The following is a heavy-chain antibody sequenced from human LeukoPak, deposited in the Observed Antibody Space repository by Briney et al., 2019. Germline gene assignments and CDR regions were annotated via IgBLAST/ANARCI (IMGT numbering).Heavy chain of an antibody. CDR1: GFTFSNYG. CDR3: AKDFRIGYSAHFDY. J-gene: IGHJ4*02. D-gene: IGHD2-21*01. V-gene: IGHV3-30*18. CDR2: ISYDGRNR. Sequence: GGSLRLSCAASGFTFSNYGIHWVRQAPGKGLEWVTFISYDGRNRHYVDSVKGRFSISRDNSKNTLYLQMDSLRGEDTAVYYCAKDFRIGYSAHFDYWGQGALVTVSS.